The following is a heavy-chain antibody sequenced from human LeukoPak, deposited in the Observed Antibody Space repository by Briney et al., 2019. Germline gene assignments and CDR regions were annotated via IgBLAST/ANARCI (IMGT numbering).Heavy chain of an antibody. J-gene: IGHJ5*02. CDR1: GYTFTSYG. CDR2: ISPYNGNT. Sequence: ASVKVSCKASGYTFTSYGISWVRQAPGQGLEWMGWISPYNGNTNYAQKFQGRVTMTTDTSTSTAYMELRSLRADDTAVYYCARDSASVWPGSSGWSNWFDPWGQGTLVTVSS. D-gene: IGHD6-19*01. V-gene: IGHV1-18*01. CDR3: ARDSASVWPGSSGWSNWFDP.